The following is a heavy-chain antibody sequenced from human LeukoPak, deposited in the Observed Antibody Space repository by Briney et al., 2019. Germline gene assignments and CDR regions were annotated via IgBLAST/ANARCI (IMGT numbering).Heavy chain of an antibody. Sequence: SETLSLTCTVSGDSISSYYWSWIRQPPGKGLEWIGYIYYSGSTNYNPSLKSRVTISVDTSKNQFSLKLSSVTAADTAVYYCARQQLSQLYYFDYWGQGTLVTVSS. CDR1: GDSISSYY. CDR2: IYYSGST. J-gene: IGHJ4*02. V-gene: IGHV4-59*01. CDR3: ARQQLSQLYYFDY. D-gene: IGHD6-13*01.